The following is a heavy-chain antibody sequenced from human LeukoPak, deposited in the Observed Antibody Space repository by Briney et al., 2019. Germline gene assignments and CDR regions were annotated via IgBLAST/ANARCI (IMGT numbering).Heavy chain of an antibody. V-gene: IGHV3-30-3*01. J-gene: IGHJ5*02. CDR1: GFTFSSYA. CDR2: ISYDGSNK. Sequence: GGSLRLSCAASGFTFSSYAMHWVRQAPGKGLEWVAVISYDGSNKYYADSVKGRFTISRDNSKNTLYLQVNSLRAEDTAVYYCARDWFDPWGQGTLVTVSS. CDR3: ARDWFDP.